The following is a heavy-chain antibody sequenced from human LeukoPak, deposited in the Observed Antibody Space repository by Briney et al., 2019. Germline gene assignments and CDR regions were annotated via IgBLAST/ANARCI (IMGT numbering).Heavy chain of an antibody. CDR3: AKNAPRVVTAILPANWFDP. Sequence: GSLRLSCAASGFTFSSYAMSWVRQAPGKGLEWVSAISGRCGSTYYADSVKGRFTISRDNSKNTLYLQMNSLRAEDTAVYYCAKNAPRVVTAILPANWFDPWGQGTLVTVPS. CDR2: ISGRCGST. D-gene: IGHD2-21*02. J-gene: IGHJ5*02. CDR1: GFTFSSYA. V-gene: IGHV3-23*01.